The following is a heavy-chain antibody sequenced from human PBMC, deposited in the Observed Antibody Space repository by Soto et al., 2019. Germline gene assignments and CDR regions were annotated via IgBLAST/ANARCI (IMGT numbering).Heavy chain of an antibody. CDR1: GGSFSGYY. J-gene: IGHJ4*02. Sequence: SETLSLTCAVYGGSFSGYYWSWIRQPPGKGLEWIGEINHSGSTNYNPSLKSRVTISVDTSKNQFSLKLSSVTAADTAVYYCASERKLGYCTNGVCYGYWGQGTLVTVSS. D-gene: IGHD2-8*01. CDR2: INHSGST. V-gene: IGHV4-34*01. CDR3: ASERKLGYCTNGVCYGY.